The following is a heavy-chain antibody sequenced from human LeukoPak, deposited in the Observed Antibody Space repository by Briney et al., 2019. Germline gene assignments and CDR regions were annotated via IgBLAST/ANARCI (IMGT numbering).Heavy chain of an antibody. CDR2: FDPEDGET. D-gene: IGHD1-1*01. V-gene: IGHV1-24*01. CDR3: ATDRPGVEPPDFDY. CDR1: GYTLTELS. J-gene: IGHJ4*02. Sequence: ASVKVSCKVSGYTLTELSMHWVRQAPGKGLEWMGGFDPEDGETIYAQKFQGRVTMTEDTSTDTAYMELSSLRSEDTAVYYCATDRPGVEPPDFDYWGQGTLVTVSS.